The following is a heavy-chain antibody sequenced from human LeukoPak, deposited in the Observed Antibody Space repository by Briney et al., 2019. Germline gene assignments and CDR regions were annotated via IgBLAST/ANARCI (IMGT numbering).Heavy chain of an antibody. J-gene: IGHJ2*01. CDR2: IYHSGST. Sequence: SETLSLTCTASGGSISSGGSYWSWIRQPPGKGLEWIGYIYHSGSTYYNPSLKSRVTISVDRSTNQFSLKLTSVTAEDTAVYYCARAESSNWYWYFDLWGRGTLVTVSS. D-gene: IGHD6-13*01. CDR3: ARAESSNWYWYFDL. CDR1: GGSISSGGSY. V-gene: IGHV4-30-2*01.